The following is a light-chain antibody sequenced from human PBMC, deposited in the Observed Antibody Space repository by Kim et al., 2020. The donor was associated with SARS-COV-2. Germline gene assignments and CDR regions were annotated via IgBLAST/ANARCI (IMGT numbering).Light chain of an antibody. CDR1: SSSY. CDR3: QQYGSSPLT. V-gene: IGKV3-20*01. J-gene: IGKJ4*01. CDR2: GAS. Sequence: SSSYLAWYQQKPGQAPRLLIYGASSRATDIPDRFSGSGSGTDFTLTISRLEPEDFVVYYCQQYGSSPLTFGGGTKVDIK.